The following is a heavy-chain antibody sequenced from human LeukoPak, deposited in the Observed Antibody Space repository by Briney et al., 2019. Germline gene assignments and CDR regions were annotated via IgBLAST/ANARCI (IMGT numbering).Heavy chain of an antibody. V-gene: IGHV7-4-1*01. J-gene: IGHJ4*02. CDR1: GYTFTSYT. Sequence: ASVKVSCKASGYTFTSYTMNWVRQAPGQGLEWMGWINTNTGNPTYAQGFTGRFVFSLDTSVSTAYYCARGFNYGYALLVYFYYWGQGTLVTVSS. CDR3: YY. CDR2: INTNTGNP. D-gene: IGHD5-18*01.